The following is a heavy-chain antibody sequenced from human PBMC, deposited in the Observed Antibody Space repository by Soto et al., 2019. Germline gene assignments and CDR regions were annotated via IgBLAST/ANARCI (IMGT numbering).Heavy chain of an antibody. CDR3: ARQGSNGAYYYYGMDV. D-gene: IGHD2-8*01. CDR1: GYRFSSYW. V-gene: IGHV5-51*01. J-gene: IGHJ6*02. CDR2: IYPGDSDT. Sequence: GESLKIACKGSGYRFSSYWIAWVRQMPGKGLEWMGIIYPGDSDTRYSPSFQGQVTFSVDKSNNTAYLQWSSLKASDTAMYYCARQGSNGAYYYYGMDVWGQGTAVTVSS.